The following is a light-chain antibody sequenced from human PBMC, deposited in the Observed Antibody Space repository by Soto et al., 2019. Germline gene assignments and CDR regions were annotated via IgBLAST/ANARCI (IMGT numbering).Light chain of an antibody. J-gene: IGKJ5*01. Sequence: EIVMTQSPAILSVSPGERATLSCRASQSVSSNLAWYQQKPGQAPRLLIYGASTRATGIPARFSGSGSGTEFTLTISSLQSEGFAIYYCQQYNDWPPSITFGQGTRLEIK. V-gene: IGKV3-15*01. CDR1: QSVSSN. CDR2: GAS. CDR3: QQYNDWPPSIT.